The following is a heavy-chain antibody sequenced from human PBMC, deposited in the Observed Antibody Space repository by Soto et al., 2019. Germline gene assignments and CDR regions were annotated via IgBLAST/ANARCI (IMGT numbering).Heavy chain of an antibody. CDR2: INAGNGNT. V-gene: IGHV1-3*01. CDR1: GYPFTSYA. J-gene: IGHJ4*02. CDR3: ARGDSNSWYSLDY. D-gene: IGHD6-13*01. Sequence: QVQLVQSGAEVKKPGASVKVSCKASGYPFTSYAMHWVRQAPGQRLEWMGWINAGNGNTKYSQKFKGRVTITRDTSASTAYMELSSLRSEDTAVYYCARGDSNSWYSLDYWGQGTLVTVSS.